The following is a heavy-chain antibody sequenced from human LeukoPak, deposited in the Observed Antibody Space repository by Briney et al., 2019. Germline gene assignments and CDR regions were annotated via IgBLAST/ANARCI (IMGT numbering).Heavy chain of an antibody. Sequence: GGSLRLSYAASGFTFSSYEMNWVRQAPGKGLEWVSYISSSGSTIYYADSVKGRFTISRDNAKNSLYLQMNSLRAEDTAVYYCARDRDGYSYGPRPYYFDYWGQGTLVTVSS. J-gene: IGHJ4*02. CDR1: GFTFSSYE. D-gene: IGHD5-18*01. V-gene: IGHV3-48*03. CDR2: ISSSGSTI. CDR3: ARDRDGYSYGPRPYYFDY.